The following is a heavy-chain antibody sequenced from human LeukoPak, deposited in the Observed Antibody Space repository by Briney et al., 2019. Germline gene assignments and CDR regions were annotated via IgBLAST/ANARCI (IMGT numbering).Heavy chain of an antibody. J-gene: IGHJ3*01. Sequence: ASVKVSCEASGYTFSNYAISWVRQAPGQGLEWMGWIGAYNGNPDYTQSLQGRVTMTTDTSTSTAYMELRSLKSDDTAVYYCAREDPGGAFDVWGRGTMVTVS. CDR1: GYTFSNYA. CDR2: IGAYNGNP. V-gene: IGHV1-18*01. D-gene: IGHD3-16*01. CDR3: AREDPGGAFDV.